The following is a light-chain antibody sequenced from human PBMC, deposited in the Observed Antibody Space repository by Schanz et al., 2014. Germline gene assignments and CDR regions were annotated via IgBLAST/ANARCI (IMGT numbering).Light chain of an antibody. CDR1: HRIGSY. J-gene: IGKJ1*01. V-gene: IGKV1-5*01. CDR2: DAS. CDR3: QKYDRAPWT. Sequence: DIQMTQSPSTLSASVGDRVTITCRASHRIGSYLAWYQQKPGKAPKLLIYDASNLESGVPSRFSGGGSGTDFTLTVSSLQPEDVATYYCQKYDRAPWTFGQGTRVEIK.